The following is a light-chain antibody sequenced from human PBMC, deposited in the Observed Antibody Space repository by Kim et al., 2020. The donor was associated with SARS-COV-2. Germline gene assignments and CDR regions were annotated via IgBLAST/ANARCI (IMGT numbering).Light chain of an antibody. CDR2: RDT. V-gene: IGLV3-1*01. CDR3: QAWDSNAAV. J-gene: IGLJ3*02. Sequence: GYPEQSAIITCSGDKLGTKYAAWYQQKPGQSPVVVIYRDTKRPSGIPERFSGSNSGNTATLTISGNQAMDEADYYGQAWDSNAAVFGGGTQLTVL. CDR1: KLGTKY.